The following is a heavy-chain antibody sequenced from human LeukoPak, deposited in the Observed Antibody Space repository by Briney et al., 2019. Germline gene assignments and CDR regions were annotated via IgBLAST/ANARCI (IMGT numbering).Heavy chain of an antibody. V-gene: IGHV4-4*07. CDR1: GASFTAYY. CDR2: IYSTGDTDH. Sequence: SETLSLTCTVSGASFTAYYWTWIRQSAGEGLEFIGRIYSTGDTDHNYNPSLASRVTISGDTSKNQVSLRLKSVTAADTAVYYCARDRPDGYPHGHYYYNMDVWGKGTTVTVSS. J-gene: IGHJ6*03. D-gene: IGHD5-18*01. CDR3: ARDRPDGYPHGHYYYNMDV.